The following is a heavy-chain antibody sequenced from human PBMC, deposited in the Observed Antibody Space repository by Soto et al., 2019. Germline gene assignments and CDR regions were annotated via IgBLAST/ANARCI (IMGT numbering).Heavy chain of an antibody. CDR1: GFTFSSYA. D-gene: IGHD1-26*01. CDR3: AREVGANDY. CDR2: ISYDGSNK. Sequence: GGSLRLSCAASGFTFSSYAMHWVRQAPGKGLEWVAVISYDGSNKYYADSVKGRFTISRDNSKNTLYLQMNSLRAEDTAVYYCAREVGANDYWGQGTLVTVSS. J-gene: IGHJ4*02. V-gene: IGHV3-30-3*01.